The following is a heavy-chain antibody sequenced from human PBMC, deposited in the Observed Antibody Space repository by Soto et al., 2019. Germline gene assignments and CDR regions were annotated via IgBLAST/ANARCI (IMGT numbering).Heavy chain of an antibody. J-gene: IGHJ6*02. CDR2: ISAYNGNT. V-gene: IGHV1-18*01. Sequence: ASVKVSFKASGYTFTSYGISWVRQAPGQGLEWMGWISAYNGNTNYAQKLQGRVTMTTDTSTSTAYMELRSLRSDDTAVYYCARGGRDGDYYYYYGMDVWGQGTTVTVSS. CDR3: ARGGRDGDYYYYYGMDV. CDR1: GYTFTSYG.